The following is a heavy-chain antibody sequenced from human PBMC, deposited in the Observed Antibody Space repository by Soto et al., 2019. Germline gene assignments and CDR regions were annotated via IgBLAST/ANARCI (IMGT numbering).Heavy chain of an antibody. V-gene: IGHV6-1*01. CDR1: GDRVSSNSAA. CDR3: ARLRDYYDSSGYFSEALDY. Sequence: PSQTLSLTCAISGDRVSSNSAAWNWIRQSPSRGLEWLGRTYYRSKWYNDYAASVKSRITINPDTSKNQFSLQLNSVTPEDTAVDFCARLRDYYDSSGYFSEALDYWGQGTLVTVSS. D-gene: IGHD3-22*01. CDR2: TYYRSKWYN. J-gene: IGHJ4*02.